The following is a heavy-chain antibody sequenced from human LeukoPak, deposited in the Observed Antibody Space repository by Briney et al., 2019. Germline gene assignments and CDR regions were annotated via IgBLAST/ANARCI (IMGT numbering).Heavy chain of an antibody. CDR2: IYYSGGT. Sequence: SETLSLTCTVSGGSISSYYWSWIRLPPGKGLEWIWYIYYSGGTNYNPSLKSRVTISVDTSKSQFSLRLSSVTAADTAVYYCARDMGYYGAGSVLFDNWGRGTLVTVSS. D-gene: IGHD3-10*01. CDR3: ARDMGYYGAGSVLFDN. V-gene: IGHV4-59*01. CDR1: GGSISSYY. J-gene: IGHJ4*02.